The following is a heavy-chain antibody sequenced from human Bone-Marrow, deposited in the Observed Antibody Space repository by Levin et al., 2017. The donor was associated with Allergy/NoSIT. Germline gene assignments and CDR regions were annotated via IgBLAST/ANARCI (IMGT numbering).Heavy chain of an antibody. CDR3: ARDHDRGWAWDY. Sequence: ASVKVSCAASGFTFSRYWMNWVRQAPGKGLEWVASIKVDGSETYYVDSVKGRFTISRDNAKNSLYLQMNSLRVEDTAVYYCARDHDRGWAWDYWGQGSLVTVSS. J-gene: IGHJ4*02. D-gene: IGHD6-19*01. V-gene: IGHV3-7*04. CDR1: GFTFSRYW. CDR2: IKVDGSET.